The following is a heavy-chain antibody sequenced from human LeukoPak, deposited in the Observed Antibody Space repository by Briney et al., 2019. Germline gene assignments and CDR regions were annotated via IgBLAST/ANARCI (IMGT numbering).Heavy chain of an antibody. J-gene: IGHJ2*01. CDR1: SGSISSSSYY. V-gene: IGHV4-39*07. CDR2: IYTRGST. Sequence: ASETLSLTCTVSSGSISSSSYYWGWIRQPPGKGLEWIGRIYTRGSTNYNPSLKSRVSMSVDTSKKQFSLKLSSVTAADTAVYYCARLSSSWYQDWYFDLWGRGTLVTVSS. D-gene: IGHD6-13*01. CDR3: ARLSSSWYQDWYFDL.